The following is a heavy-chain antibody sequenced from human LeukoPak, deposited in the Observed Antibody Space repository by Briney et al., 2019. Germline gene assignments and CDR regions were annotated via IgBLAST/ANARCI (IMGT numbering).Heavy chain of an antibody. CDR2: IYSGGST. V-gene: IGHV3-53*04. CDR1: GFTVSSNY. Sequence: GGSLRLSCAASGFTVSSNYMSWVRQAPGKGLEWVSVIYSGGSTYYADSVKGRFTISRHNSKNTLYLQMNSLRAGDTAVYYCARVTHTYFDYWGQGTLVTVSS. J-gene: IGHJ4*02. CDR3: ARVTHTYFDY.